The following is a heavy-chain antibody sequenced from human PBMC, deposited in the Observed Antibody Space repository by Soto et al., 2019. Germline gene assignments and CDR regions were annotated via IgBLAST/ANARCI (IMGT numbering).Heavy chain of an antibody. CDR1: GCTFSSYS. D-gene: IGHD2-2*01. CDR3: ARDYGGSTSLYYYGMDV. CDR2: ISSSSSYI. V-gene: IGHV3-21*01. J-gene: IGHJ6*02. Sequence: GGSLRLSCAASGCTFSSYSMNWVRQAPGKGLEWVSSISSSSSYIYYADSVKGRFTISRDNAKNSLYLQMNSLRAEDTAVYYCARDYGGSTSLYYYGMDVWGQGTTVTVSS.